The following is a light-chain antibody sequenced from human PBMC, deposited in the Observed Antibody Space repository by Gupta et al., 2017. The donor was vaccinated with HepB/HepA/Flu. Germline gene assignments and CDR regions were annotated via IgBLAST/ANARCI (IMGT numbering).Light chain of an antibody. CDR1: SSNIGSNY. J-gene: IGLJ3*02. V-gene: IGLV1-47*01. CDR3: AAWDDSLSGLWV. Sequence: VLTQPPSASGTPGQRVTISCSGSSSNIGSNYVYWYQQLPGTAPKLLIYRNNQRPSGVPVRFSGSKSGTSASLAISGLRSEDEADYYCAAWDDSLSGLWVFGGGTKLTVL. CDR2: RNN.